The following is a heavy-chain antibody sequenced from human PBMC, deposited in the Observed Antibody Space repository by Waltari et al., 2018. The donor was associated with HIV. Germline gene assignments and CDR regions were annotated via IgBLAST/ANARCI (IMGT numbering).Heavy chain of an antibody. CDR3: ARDRRIAAAGTDAFDI. D-gene: IGHD6-13*01. CDR1: GGTFSSYA. Sequence: QVQLVQSGAEVKKPGSSVKVSCKASGGTFSSYAISWVRQAPGQGLEWMGGIIPIFGTANYAQKFQGRVTITADESTSTAYMELSSLRSEDTAVYYCARDRRIAAAGTDAFDIWGQGTMVTVSS. J-gene: IGHJ3*02. CDR2: IIPIFGTA. V-gene: IGHV1-69*01.